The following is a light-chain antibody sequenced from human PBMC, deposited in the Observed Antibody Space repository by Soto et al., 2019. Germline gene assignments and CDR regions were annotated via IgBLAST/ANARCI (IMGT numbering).Light chain of an antibody. CDR3: QQYDNWPPP. V-gene: IGKV3-15*01. CDR2: ATS. Sequence: EIVMTQSPATLSVSPGERATLSCRASQRVSNNLAWYQQRPGRSPRLLIYATSTRATGIPARFSGSGSVTEFTLTISSLQSEDFAVYYCQQYDNWPPPFGQGTRLEIK. CDR1: QRVSNN. J-gene: IGKJ5*01.